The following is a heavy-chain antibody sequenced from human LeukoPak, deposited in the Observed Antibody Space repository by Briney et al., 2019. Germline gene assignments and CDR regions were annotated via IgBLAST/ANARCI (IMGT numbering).Heavy chain of an antibody. J-gene: IGHJ4*02. CDR3: ARTRGSHPSPFDS. CDR2: IYSGGST. V-gene: IGHV3-53*01. Sequence: PGGSLRLSCAASGFTFSDYFMTWVRQAPGKGLECVSVIYSGGSTYSADSVKGRFTISRDNSRNMVYLQMSSLRAEDTAVYYCARTRGSHPSPFDSWGQGTLVTVSS. CDR1: GFTFSDYF. D-gene: IGHD3-10*01.